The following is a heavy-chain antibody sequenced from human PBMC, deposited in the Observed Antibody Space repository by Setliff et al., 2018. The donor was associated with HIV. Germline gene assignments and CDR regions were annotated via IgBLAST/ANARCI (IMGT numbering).Heavy chain of an antibody. J-gene: IGHJ4*02. Sequence: ETLSLSCAASGFTFSDYAMTWVRQPPGKGLEWVSAISGSGGSTYYADSVKGRFTISRDNSKDTLYLQMNSLRAEDTAVYYCARDRTDYDILTGYSASYYFDYWGQGTLVTVSS. CDR2: ISGSGGST. CDR1: GFTFSDYA. CDR3: ARDRTDYDILTGYSASYYFDY. D-gene: IGHD3-9*01. V-gene: IGHV3-23*01.